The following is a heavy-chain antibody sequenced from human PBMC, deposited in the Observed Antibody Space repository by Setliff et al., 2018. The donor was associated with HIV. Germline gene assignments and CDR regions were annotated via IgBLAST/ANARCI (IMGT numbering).Heavy chain of an antibody. CDR3: ARDREYYYMDG. D-gene: IGHD6-6*01. CDR1: GGTFSSYA. CDR2: IIPILGIA. Sequence: SVKVSCKASGGTFSSYAINWVRQAPGQGLEWMGGIIPILGIANYAQKFQGRVTITADKSTSTAYMELSSLRSEDTAVYYCARDREYYYMDGWGKGTTVTVSS. V-gene: IGHV1-69*10. J-gene: IGHJ6*03.